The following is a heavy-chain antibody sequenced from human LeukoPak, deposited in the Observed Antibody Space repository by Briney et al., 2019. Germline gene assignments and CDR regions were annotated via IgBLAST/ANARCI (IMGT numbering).Heavy chain of an antibody. CDR2: ISSSSSYI. CDR1: GFTFSSYS. V-gene: IGHV3-21*01. D-gene: IGHD3-22*01. J-gene: IGHJ4*02. Sequence: GGSLRLSCAASGFTFSSYSMNWVRQAPGKGLEWVSSISSSSSYIYYADSVKGRFTISRDNAKNSLYLQMNSLRAEDTAVYYCAREDYDSSGYQEFDYWGQGTLVTASS. CDR3: AREDYDSSGYQEFDY.